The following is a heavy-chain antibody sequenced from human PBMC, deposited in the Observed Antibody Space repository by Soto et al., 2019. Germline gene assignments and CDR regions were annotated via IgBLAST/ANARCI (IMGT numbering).Heavy chain of an antibody. J-gene: IGHJ4*02. D-gene: IGHD3-22*01. V-gene: IGHV1-2*02. Sequence: ASIKVSCKASEYTFTGYDMYCVRQAPGQGLEWMGWINPNSGGTNYAQKFQGRVTMTRDTSISTAYTELSRLRSDDTAVYYCARESRTYYYDSSGLSFDYWGQGTRVTVSS. CDR3: ARESRTYYYDSSGLSFDY. CDR1: EYTFTGYD. CDR2: INPNSGGT.